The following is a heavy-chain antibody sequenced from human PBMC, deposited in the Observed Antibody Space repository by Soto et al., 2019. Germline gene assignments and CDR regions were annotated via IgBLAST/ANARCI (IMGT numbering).Heavy chain of an antibody. J-gene: IGHJ5*02. CDR1: GFTFSSYA. CDR2: ISYDGSNK. Sequence: GGSLRLSCAASGFTFSSYAMHWVRQAPGKGLEWVAVISYDGSNKYYTDSVKGRFTISRDNSKNTLYLQMNSLRAEDTAVYYCARDFSSGWSPWGQGTLVTVSS. CDR3: ARDFSSGWSP. D-gene: IGHD6-19*01. V-gene: IGHV3-30-3*01.